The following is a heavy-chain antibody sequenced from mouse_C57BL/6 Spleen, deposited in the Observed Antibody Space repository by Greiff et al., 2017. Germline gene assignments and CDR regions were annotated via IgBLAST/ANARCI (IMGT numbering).Heavy chain of an antibody. D-gene: IGHD1-1*02. V-gene: IGHV1-81*01. CDR3: ARGNITMEGYFDV. J-gene: IGHJ1*03. CDR1: GYTFTSYG. Sequence: QVQLQQYGAELARPGASVKLSCKASGYTFTSYGISWVKQRTGQGLEWIGEIYPRSGNTYYNEKFKGKATLTADKSSSTAYMELRSLTSEDSAVYFCARGNITMEGYFDVWGTGTTVTVSS. CDR2: IYPRSGNT.